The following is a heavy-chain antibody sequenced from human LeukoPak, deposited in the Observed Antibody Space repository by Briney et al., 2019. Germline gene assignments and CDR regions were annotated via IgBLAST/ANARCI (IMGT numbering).Heavy chain of an antibody. D-gene: IGHD5-18*01. CDR1: GYTFTSYA. J-gene: IGHJ4*02. CDR2: INAGNGNT. CDR3: ARGPPYSYGYEEFDY. Sequence: ASVKVSCKAPGYTFTSYAMHWVRQAPGQRLEWMGWINAGNGNTKYSQKFQGRVTITRDTSASTAYMELSSLRSEDTAVYYCARGPPYSYGYEEFDYWGQGTLVTVSS. V-gene: IGHV1-3*01.